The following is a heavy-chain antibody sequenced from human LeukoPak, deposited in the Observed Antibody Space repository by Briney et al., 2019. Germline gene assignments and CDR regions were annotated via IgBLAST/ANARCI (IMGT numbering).Heavy chain of an antibody. CDR2: INSDGSST. CDR3: ARDRIQLWGGRYNDY. CDR1: GGSISSYYW. Sequence: ETLSLTCTVSGGSISSYYWMHWVRQAPGKGLVWVSRINSDGSSTSYADSVKGRFTISRDNAKNTLYLQMNSLRAEDTAVYYCARDRIQLWGGRYNDYWGQGTLVTVSS. D-gene: IGHD5-18*01. V-gene: IGHV3-74*01. J-gene: IGHJ4*02.